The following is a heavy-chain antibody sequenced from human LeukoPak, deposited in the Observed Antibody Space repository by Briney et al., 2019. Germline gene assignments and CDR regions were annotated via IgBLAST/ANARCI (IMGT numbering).Heavy chain of an antibody. CDR3: AREGYYDFWSGYYTQQPNWFDP. Sequence: PGGSLRLSCAASGFTFSDYYMSWIRQAPGKGLEWVSYISSSSSTIYYADSVKGRFTISRDNAKNSLYLQMNSLRAEDTTVYYCAREGYYDFWSGYYTQQPNWFDPWGQGTLVTVSS. V-gene: IGHV3-11*04. D-gene: IGHD3-3*01. CDR2: ISSSSSTI. J-gene: IGHJ5*02. CDR1: GFTFSDYY.